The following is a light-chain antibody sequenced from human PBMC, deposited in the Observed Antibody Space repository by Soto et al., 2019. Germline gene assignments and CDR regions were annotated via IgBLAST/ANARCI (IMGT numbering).Light chain of an antibody. Sequence: DIQMTQSPSVLSASVGDRVTITCRASQSVSSWLAWYQQKPGKAPKLLIFEASTLQRGVPSRFSGSGSGTEFTLTINNLEPDEFATYYCQHYDSHRGSFGQGSKLELK. CDR1: QSVSSW. CDR2: EAS. CDR3: QHYDSHRGS. V-gene: IGKV1-5*01. J-gene: IGKJ2*01.